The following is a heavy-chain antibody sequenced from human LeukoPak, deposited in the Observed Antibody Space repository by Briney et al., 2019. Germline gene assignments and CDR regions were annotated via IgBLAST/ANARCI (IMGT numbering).Heavy chain of an antibody. CDR2: ISYDGSNK. CDR1: GFTFSSYG. D-gene: IGHD2-2*01. Sequence: QPGGSLRLSCAASGFTFSSYGMHWVRQAPGKGLEWVAVISYDGSNKYYADSVKGRFTISRDNSKNTLYLQMNSLRAEDTAVYYCAKGTLGYCSSTSCYADYWGQGTLVTVSS. J-gene: IGHJ4*02. CDR3: AKGTLGYCSSTSCYADY. V-gene: IGHV3-30*18.